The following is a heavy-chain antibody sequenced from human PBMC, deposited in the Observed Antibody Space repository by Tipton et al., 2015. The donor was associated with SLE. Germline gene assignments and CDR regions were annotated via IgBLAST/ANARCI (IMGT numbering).Heavy chain of an antibody. V-gene: IGHV4-59*01. J-gene: IGHJ4*02. CDR1: GGSISGDH. D-gene: IGHD1-7*01. CDR3: ARGELYSGASLYYFEY. Sequence: TLSLTCTVSGGSISGDHWTWIRQPPGKGLEWIGYIYYTGATNYNPSPRSRVTISLDRSKNQFSLRLSSVTAADTAVYFCARGELYSGASLYYFEYWGQGTLVTVSS. CDR2: IYYTGAT.